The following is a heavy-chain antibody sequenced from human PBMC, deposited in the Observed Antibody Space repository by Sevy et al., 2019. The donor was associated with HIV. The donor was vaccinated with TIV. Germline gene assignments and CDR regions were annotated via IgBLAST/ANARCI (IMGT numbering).Heavy chain of an antibody. J-gene: IGHJ4*02. V-gene: IGHV3-7*01. CDR1: GFTFSKYW. CDR3: ARDDGNYYFHY. Sequence: GGSLRLSCAASGFTFSKYWMGWVRQAPGKGLEWVAKIKQDAGQKYYVDSVKGRFTISRDNAKNSLYLQMNSLRAEDTAVYFCARDDGNYYFHYWDQGTLVTVSS. CDR2: IKQDAGQK. D-gene: IGHD1-7*01.